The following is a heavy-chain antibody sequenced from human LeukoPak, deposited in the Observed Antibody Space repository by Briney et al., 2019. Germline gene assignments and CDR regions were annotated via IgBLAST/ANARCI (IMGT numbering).Heavy chain of an antibody. CDR2: VYPGDSHT. Sequence: GESLKISCQGSGYSFTNSWIGWVRHMPGEGLDWMAIVYPGDSHTKYNPSFQGQVTISADKSSSTAYLQWISLRASDTAIYYCVRTPTCSSGTCYPNWFDSWGQGTLVTVSS. V-gene: IGHV5-51*01. CDR3: VRTPTCSSGTCYPNWFDS. J-gene: IGHJ5*01. CDR1: GYSFTNSW. D-gene: IGHD2-15*01.